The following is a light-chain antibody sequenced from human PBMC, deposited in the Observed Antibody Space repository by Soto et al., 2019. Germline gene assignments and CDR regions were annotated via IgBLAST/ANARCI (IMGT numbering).Light chain of an antibody. CDR1: SSDVGGYNY. CDR2: DVS. Sequence: QSALTQPRSVYGSPGQSVTISCTGSSSDVGGYNYVSWYQQHPGKVPKLMIYDVSKRPSGVPDRFSGSKSGNTASLTISGLQAEDEADYYCCSYAGNYYVFGTGTKVTVL. V-gene: IGLV2-11*01. CDR3: CSYAGNYYV. J-gene: IGLJ1*01.